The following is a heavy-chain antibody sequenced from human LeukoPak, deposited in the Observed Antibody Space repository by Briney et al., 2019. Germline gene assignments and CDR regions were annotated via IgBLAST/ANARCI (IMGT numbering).Heavy chain of an antibody. CDR1: GFTLSSYA. D-gene: IGHD4-17*01. CDR2: ISGSGGST. J-gene: IGHJ6*02. Sequence: GGSLRLSCAASGFTLSSYAMSWVRQAPGKGLEWVSAISGSGGSTYYADSVKGRFTISRDNSKNTLYLQMNSLRAEDTAVYYCAKPDYGDYLYYYYGMDVWGQGTTVTVSS. CDR3: AKPDYGDYLYYYYGMDV. V-gene: IGHV3-23*01.